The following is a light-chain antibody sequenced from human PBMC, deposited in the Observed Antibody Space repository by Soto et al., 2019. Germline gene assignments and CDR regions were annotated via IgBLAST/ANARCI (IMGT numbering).Light chain of an antibody. Sequence: QSVLTQPPSVSAAPGQKVTISCSGSSSNIGNNYVSWYQQLPGTAPKLLIYDNNKRPSGIPDRFSDSKSGTSATLAITGLQTGDEADYYCGTWDSSLSAYVFGHGTTV. CDR2: DNN. CDR1: SSNIGNNY. V-gene: IGLV1-51*01. CDR3: GTWDSSLSAYV. J-gene: IGLJ1*01.